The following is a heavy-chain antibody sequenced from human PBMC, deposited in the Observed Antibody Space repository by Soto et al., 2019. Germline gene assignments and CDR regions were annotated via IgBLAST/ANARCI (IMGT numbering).Heavy chain of an antibody. D-gene: IGHD6-25*01. V-gene: IGHV4-59*01. CDR2: VYFSGNT. CDR3: GSVRPSGYVLS. J-gene: IGHJ5*02. Sequence: SETLSLTCTVSGGSLSSYYWTWIRQSPGKGLEWIGYVYFSGNTNYNPSLKGRVTISIDTSKNQFSLRLASVTAADTAFYYCGSVRPSGYVLSWGQGTLVTVSS. CDR1: GGSLSSYY.